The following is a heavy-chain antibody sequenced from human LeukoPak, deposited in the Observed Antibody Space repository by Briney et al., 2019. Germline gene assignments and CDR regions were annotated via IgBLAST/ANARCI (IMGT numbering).Heavy chain of an antibody. CDR1: GFTFSSYS. V-gene: IGHV3-21*01. CDR2: ISSSSSYI. Sequence: GGSLRLSCAASGFTFSSYSMNWVRQAPGKGLEWVSSISSSSSYIYYADSVKGRFTISRDNAKNSLYLQMDSLRAEDTAVYYCARVIGSYGDSAYWGQGTLVTVSS. D-gene: IGHD4-17*01. J-gene: IGHJ4*02. CDR3: ARVIGSYGDSAY.